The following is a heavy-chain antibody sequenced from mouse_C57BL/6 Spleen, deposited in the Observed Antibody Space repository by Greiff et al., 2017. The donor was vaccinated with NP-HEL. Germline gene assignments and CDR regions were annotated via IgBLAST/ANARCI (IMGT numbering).Heavy chain of an antibody. CDR3: ARETGH. Sequence: VKLQEPGPELVKPGASVKLSCKASGYTFTSYEINWVKQRPGQGLEWIGWIYPRDGSTKYNEKFKGKATLTVDTSSSTAYMELNSLASEDSAVYFCARETGHWGQGTTLTVSA. V-gene: IGHV1-85*01. J-gene: IGHJ2*01. D-gene: IGHD4-1*01. CDR2: IYPRDGST. CDR1: GYTFTSYE.